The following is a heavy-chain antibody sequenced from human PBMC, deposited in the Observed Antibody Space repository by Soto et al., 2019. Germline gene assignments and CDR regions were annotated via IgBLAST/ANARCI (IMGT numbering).Heavy chain of an antibody. Sequence: GASVKVSYKASGFTFTSSAVKWVRQARGQRLEWIGWIVVGSGNTNYAQKFQERVTITRDMSTSTAYMELSSLRSEDTAVYYCAADIYGGNAYAFDIWGRGTMVTVSS. CDR3: AADIYGGNAYAFDI. D-gene: IGHD2-15*01. CDR1: GFTFTSSA. CDR2: IVVGSGNT. V-gene: IGHV1-58*01. J-gene: IGHJ3*02.